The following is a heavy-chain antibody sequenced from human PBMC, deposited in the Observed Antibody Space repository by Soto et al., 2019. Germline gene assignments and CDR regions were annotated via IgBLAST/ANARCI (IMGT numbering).Heavy chain of an antibody. J-gene: IGHJ4*02. Sequence: EVQLLESGGGLVQPGGSLRLTCVGSVCTFRNQDMRWFRQAPGKGLERVSGISGRGGVTYYADSVKGRFTISRDNSKNTLYLQMNNLRANDTAVYYCAKDRQFRSYYESAGHYNDWGQRTLVTVSS. D-gene: IGHD3-22*01. V-gene: IGHV3-23*01. CDR1: VCTFRNQD. CDR3: AKDRQFRSYYESAGHYND. CDR2: ISGRGGVT.